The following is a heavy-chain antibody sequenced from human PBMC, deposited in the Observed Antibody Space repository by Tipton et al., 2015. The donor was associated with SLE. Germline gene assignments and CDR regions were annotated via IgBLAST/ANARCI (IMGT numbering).Heavy chain of an antibody. CDR1: GYTFTGHY. Sequence: QLVQSGTEVKTPGASVKVSCKASGYTFTGHYIHWVRQAPGQGLEWMGWINPNSDGTGYAQKFQGRVTMTRDTSISTAYMELSRLRSDDTAVYYCAKRSVAAASAFDFWGQGTMVTVSS. D-gene: IGHD6-13*01. V-gene: IGHV1-2*02. J-gene: IGHJ3*01. CDR3: AKRSVAAASAFDF. CDR2: INPNSDGT.